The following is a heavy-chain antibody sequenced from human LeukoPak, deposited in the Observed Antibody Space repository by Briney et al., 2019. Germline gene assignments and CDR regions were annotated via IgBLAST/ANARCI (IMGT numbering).Heavy chain of an antibody. CDR2: IHTSGST. Sequence: SETLSLTCTVSGSSISSYYWSWIRQPAGKGLQWIGRIHTSGSTDYNPSLGSRVTMSVDTSKNQFSLKLSSVTAADTAVYYCAREGNNAFDIWGQGTMVTVSS. D-gene: IGHD1/OR15-1a*01. J-gene: IGHJ3*02. CDR3: AREGNNAFDI. CDR1: GSSISSYY. V-gene: IGHV4-4*07.